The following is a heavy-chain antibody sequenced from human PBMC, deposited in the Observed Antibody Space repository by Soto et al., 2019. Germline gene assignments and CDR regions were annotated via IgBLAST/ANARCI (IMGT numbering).Heavy chain of an antibody. CDR1: GFTFSSYS. V-gene: IGHV3-21*01. J-gene: IGHJ4*02. CDR3: ARAASLDY. Sequence: EVQLVESGGGLVKPGGSLRLSCAASGFTFSSYSMNWVRQAPGKGMEWVSSISSSSSYIYYADSVKGRFTISRDNAKNSLYLQMSCLRAEDTAVYYCARAASLDYWGQGTLVTVSS. CDR2: ISSSSSYI.